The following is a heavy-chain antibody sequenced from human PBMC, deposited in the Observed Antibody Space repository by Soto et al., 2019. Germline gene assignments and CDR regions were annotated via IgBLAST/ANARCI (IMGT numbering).Heavy chain of an antibody. J-gene: IGHJ6*02. CDR1: GFTVSSNY. CDR3: ARDRVVPAAIPSSYGMDV. V-gene: IGHV3-53*01. D-gene: IGHD2-2*01. Sequence: EVQLVESGGGLIQPGGSLRLSCAASGFTVSSNYMSWVRQAPGKGLEWVSVIYSGGSTYYADSVKGRFTISRDNSKNKMYLQMNSLRAEDTAVDYCARDRVVPAAIPSSYGMDVWGQGTTVTVSS. CDR2: IYSGGST.